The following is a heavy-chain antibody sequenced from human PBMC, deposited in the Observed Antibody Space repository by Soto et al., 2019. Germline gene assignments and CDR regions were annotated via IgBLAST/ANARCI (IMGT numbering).Heavy chain of an antibody. CDR2: INPNSGGT. D-gene: IGHD3-22*01. Sequence: ASVKVSFKASGYTFTGYYMHWVRQAPGQGLEWMGWINPNSGGTNYAQKFQGRVTMTRDTSISTAYMELSRLRSDDTAVYYCARDWGDYYDSSGPDYWGQGTLVTVSS. V-gene: IGHV1-2*02. CDR3: ARDWGDYYDSSGPDY. CDR1: GYTFTGYY. J-gene: IGHJ4*02.